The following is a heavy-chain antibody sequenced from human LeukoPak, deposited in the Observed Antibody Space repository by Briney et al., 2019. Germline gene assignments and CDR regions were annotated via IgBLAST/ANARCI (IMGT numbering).Heavy chain of an antibody. CDR3: ARGSRGYTYG. V-gene: IGHV4-61*01. D-gene: IGHD5-18*01. CDR2: IYYSGST. CDR1: GASVSSGSYY. J-gene: IGHJ4*02. Sequence: SETLSLTCSVSGASVSSGSYYWSWIRQPPGKGLEWIGYIYYSGSTNYNPSLKSRVTISVDTSKNQFSLKLSSVTAADTAVYYCARGSRGYTYGWGQGTLVTVSS.